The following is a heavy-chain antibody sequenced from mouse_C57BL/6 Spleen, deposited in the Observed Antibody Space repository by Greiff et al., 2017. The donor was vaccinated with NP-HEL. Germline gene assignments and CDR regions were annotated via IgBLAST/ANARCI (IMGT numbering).Heavy chain of an antibody. J-gene: IGHJ4*01. Sequence: DVMLVESGGGLVKPGGSLKLSCAASGFTFSSYAMSWVRQTPEKRLEWVATISDGGSYTYYPDNVKGRFTISRDNAKNNLYLQMSHLKSEDTAMYYCARDSYYYGSSRYAMDYWGQGTSVTVSS. V-gene: IGHV5-4*01. D-gene: IGHD1-1*01. CDR2: ISDGGSYT. CDR3: ARDSYYYGSSRYAMDY. CDR1: GFTFSSYA.